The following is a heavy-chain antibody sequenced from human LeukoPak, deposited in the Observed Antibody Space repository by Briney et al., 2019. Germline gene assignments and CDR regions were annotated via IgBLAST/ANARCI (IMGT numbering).Heavy chain of an antibody. CDR2: ISYDGSNK. CDR1: GFTFSSYA. D-gene: IGHD6-13*01. J-gene: IGHJ4*02. CDR3: AKVGEQQLALSHFDY. V-gene: IGHV3-30*18. Sequence: GGSLRLSCAASGFTFSSYAMSWVRQAPGKGLEWVAVISYDGSNKYYADSVKGRFTISRDSSKNTLYLQMNSLRAEDTAVYYCAKVGEQQLALSHFDYWGQGTLVTVSS.